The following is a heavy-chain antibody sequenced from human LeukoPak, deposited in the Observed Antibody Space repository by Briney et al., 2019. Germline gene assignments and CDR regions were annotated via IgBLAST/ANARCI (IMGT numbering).Heavy chain of an antibody. Sequence: GGSLRLSCAASGFTFSSDWMSWVRQAPGKGLEWVANIKQDGSEKYYVDSVKGRFTISRDNAKNSLYLQMNSLRAEDTAVYYCARGFGELNSYYYMDVWGKGTTVTVSS. CDR1: GFTFSSDW. CDR3: ARGFGELNSYYYMDV. J-gene: IGHJ6*03. V-gene: IGHV3-7*01. CDR2: IKQDGSEK. D-gene: IGHD3-10*01.